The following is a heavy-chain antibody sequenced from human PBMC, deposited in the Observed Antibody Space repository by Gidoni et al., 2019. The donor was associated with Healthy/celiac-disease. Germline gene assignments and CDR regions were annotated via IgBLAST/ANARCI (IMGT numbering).Heavy chain of an antibody. CDR3: ARDPPILYYPHGANGMDV. D-gene: IGHD2-8*01. V-gene: IGHV1-3*05. Sequence: QVQLVQSGAEEKKPGASVKVSCKASGYTFTSYAMHWVRQAPGQRLEWMGWINAGNGNTKYSQKFQGRVTITRDTSASTAYMELSSLRSEDTAVYYCARDPPILYYPHGANGMDVWGQGTTVTVS. CDR2: INAGNGNT. CDR1: GYTFTSYA. J-gene: IGHJ6*02.